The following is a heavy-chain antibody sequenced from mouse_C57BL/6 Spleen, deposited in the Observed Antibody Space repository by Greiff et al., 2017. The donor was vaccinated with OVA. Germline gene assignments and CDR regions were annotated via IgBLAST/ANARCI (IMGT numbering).Heavy chain of an antibody. Sequence: EVQVVESGPGLVKPSQSLSLTCSVTGYSITSGYYWNWIRQFPGNKLEWMGYISYDGSNNYNPSLKNRISITRDTSKNQFFLKLNSLTTEDTATYYCASFYDYDGYYFDYWGQGTTLTVSS. CDR3: ASFYDYDGYYFDY. CDR1: GYSITSGYY. D-gene: IGHD2-4*01. J-gene: IGHJ2*01. V-gene: IGHV3-6*01. CDR2: ISYDGSN.